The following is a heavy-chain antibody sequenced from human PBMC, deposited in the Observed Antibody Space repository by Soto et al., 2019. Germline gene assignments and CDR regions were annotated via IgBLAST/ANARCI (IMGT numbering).Heavy chain of an antibody. CDR2: IRSKAYGGTT. V-gene: IGHV3-49*04. D-gene: IGHD3-3*01. CDR1: GFTFGDYA. J-gene: IGHJ3*02. Sequence: EVQLVESGGGLVQPGRSLRLSCTASGFTFGDYAMSWVRQAPGKGLEWVGFIRSKAYGGTTEYAASVKGRFTISRDDSKSIAYLQMNSLKTEDTAVYYCTRGPSITIFGVAGDAFDIWGQGTMVTVSS. CDR3: TRGPSITIFGVAGDAFDI.